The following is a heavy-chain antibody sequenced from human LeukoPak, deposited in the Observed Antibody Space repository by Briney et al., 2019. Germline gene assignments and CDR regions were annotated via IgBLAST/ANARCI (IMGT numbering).Heavy chain of an antibody. CDR2: ISYDGSNK. J-gene: IGHJ6*02. D-gene: IGHD3-10*01. CDR3: AKDCGVRGVIARYYYYGMDV. CDR1: GFTFSNYG. V-gene: IGHV3-30*18. Sequence: GGSLRLSCAASGFTFSNYGMHWVRQAPGKGLEWVAVISYDGSNKYYADSVKGRFTISRDNSKNTLYLQMNSLRAEDTAVYYCAKDCGVRGVIARYYYYGMDVWGQGTTVTVSS.